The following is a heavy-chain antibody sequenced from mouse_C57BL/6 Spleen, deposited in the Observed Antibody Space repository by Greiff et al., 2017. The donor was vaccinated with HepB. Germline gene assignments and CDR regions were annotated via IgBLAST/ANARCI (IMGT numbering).Heavy chain of an antibody. CDR2: INPGSGGT. Sequence: VQVVESGAELVRPGTSVKVSCKASGYAFTNYLIEWVKQRPGQGLEWIGVINPGSGGTNYNEKFKGKATLTADKSSSTAYMQLSSLTSEDSAVYFCARETVDYWGQGTSVTVSS. CDR3: ARETVDY. J-gene: IGHJ4*01. V-gene: IGHV1-54*01. CDR1: GYAFTNYL.